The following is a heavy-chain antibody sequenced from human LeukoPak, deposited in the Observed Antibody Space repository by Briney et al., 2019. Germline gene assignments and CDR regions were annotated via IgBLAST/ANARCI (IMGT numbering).Heavy chain of an antibody. CDR1: GGSISSGGYS. CDR3: AKGPLYGTSDY. CDR2: IYHSGST. D-gene: IGHD1-14*01. V-gene: IGHV4-30-2*01. Sequence: SQTLSLTCAVSGGSISSGGYSWSWIRQPPGKGLEWIGYIYHSGSTYYNPSLKSRVTISVDRSKNQCSLKLSSVTAADTAVYYCAKGPLYGTSDYWGQGTLVTVSS. J-gene: IGHJ4*02.